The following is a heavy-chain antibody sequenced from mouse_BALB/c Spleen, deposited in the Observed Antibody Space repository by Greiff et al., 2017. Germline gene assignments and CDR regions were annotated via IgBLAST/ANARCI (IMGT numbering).Heavy chain of an antibody. CDR3: GRDGCDGAWFDY. CDR1: GFSLTSYG. Sequence: QVQLQQSGPGLVAPSQTLSITCTASGFSLTSYGVHWVRQPPGKGLEWLGVIRAGGSTNYNSALMFRLSISKDNANSQVFFKMNSLRTDEAAMYYCGRDGCDGAWFDYWGQGTLVTVSA. V-gene: IGHV2-9*02. J-gene: IGHJ3*01. CDR2: IRAGGST.